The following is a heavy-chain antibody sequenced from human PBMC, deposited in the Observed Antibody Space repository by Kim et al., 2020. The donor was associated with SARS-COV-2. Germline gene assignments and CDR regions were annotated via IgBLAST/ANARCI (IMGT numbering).Heavy chain of an antibody. J-gene: IGHJ6*02. Sequence: GGSLRLSCAASGFTFSSYAMSWVRQAPGKGLEWVSAISGSGGSTYYADSVKGRFTISRDNSKNTLYLQMNSLRAEDTAVYYCAKDREYYDFWSGLYYYYGMDVWGQGTTVTVSS. CDR1: GFTFSSYA. D-gene: IGHD3-3*01. CDR2: ISGSGGST. CDR3: AKDREYYDFWSGLYYYYGMDV. V-gene: IGHV3-23*01.